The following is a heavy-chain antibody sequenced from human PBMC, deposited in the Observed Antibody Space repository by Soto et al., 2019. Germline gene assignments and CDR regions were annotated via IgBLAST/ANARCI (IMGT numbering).Heavy chain of an antibody. D-gene: IGHD3-3*01. CDR1: GYTFTSYA. CDR3: AREASYDFWSDYYFDY. V-gene: IGHV1-3*01. CDR2: INAGNGNT. J-gene: IGHJ4*02. Sequence: GASVKVSCKASGYTFTSYAMHWVRQAPGQRLEWMGWINAGNGNTKYSQKFQGRVTITRDTSASTAYMELSSLRSEDTAVYYCAREASYDFWSDYYFDYWGQGTLVTVSS.